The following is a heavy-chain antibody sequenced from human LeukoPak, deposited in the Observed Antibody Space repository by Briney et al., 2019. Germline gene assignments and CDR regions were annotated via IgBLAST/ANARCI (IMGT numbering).Heavy chain of an antibody. CDR1: GGTFSSYA. CDR2: IIPIFGTA. J-gene: IGHJ3*02. CDR3: ASCSARTTVVTRAFDI. D-gene: IGHD4-23*01. Sequence: GASVKVSCKASGGTFSSYAISWVRQAPGQGLEWMGGIIPIFGTANYAQKFQGRVTITTDESTSTAYMELSSLRSEDTAVYYCASCSARTTVVTRAFDIWGQGTMVTVSS. V-gene: IGHV1-69*05.